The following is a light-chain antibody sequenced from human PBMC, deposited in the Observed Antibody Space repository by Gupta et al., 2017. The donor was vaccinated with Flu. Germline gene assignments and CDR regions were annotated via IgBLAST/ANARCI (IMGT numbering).Light chain of an antibody. J-gene: IGLJ3*02. CDR3: QVWDSSAPSWV. Sequence: SYELTQPPSVSVSPGQTASITCSGDKLGDQFACWYQQKPGQSPVLVIYQDTKRPSGIPERFSGSNSGNTATLTISRTQGMDEADYYCQVWDSSAPSWVFGGGTKLTVL. CDR1: KLGDQF. V-gene: IGLV3-1*01. CDR2: QDT.